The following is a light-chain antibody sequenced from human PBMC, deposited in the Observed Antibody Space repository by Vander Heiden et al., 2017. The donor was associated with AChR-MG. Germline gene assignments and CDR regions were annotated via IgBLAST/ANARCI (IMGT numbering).Light chain of an antibody. V-gene: IGLV2-14*01. Sequence: QSALTQPASVSGSPGQSITISCTGASTYLDAYKFVSWYQQHPGRAPKLIIYDVAKRPSGVSSRFSGSKSGNAASLTISGVQADDEAEYYCASYSNSGSPFVLFGGGTKLTVL. CDR2: DVA. CDR1: STYLDAYKF. CDR3: ASYSNSGSPFVL. J-gene: IGLJ2*01.